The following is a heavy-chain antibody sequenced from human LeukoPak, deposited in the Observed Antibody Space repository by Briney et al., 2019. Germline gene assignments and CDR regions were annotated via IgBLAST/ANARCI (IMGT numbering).Heavy chain of an antibody. D-gene: IGHD5-18*01. CDR3: ARGQGYGLLNAVDY. CDR1: GGSNSSYY. J-gene: IGHJ4*02. V-gene: IGHV4-59*01. CDR2: IYYSGST. Sequence: TSETLSLTCSIFGGSNSSYYWSWIRQPPGKGLEWIGYIYYSGSTNYNPSLESRVTISLDTSKKQFSLKLSSVTAADTAVYYCARGQGYGLLNAVDYWGQGTLVTVSS.